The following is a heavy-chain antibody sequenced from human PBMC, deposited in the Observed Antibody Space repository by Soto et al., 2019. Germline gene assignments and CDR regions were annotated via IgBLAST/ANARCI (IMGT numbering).Heavy chain of an antibody. CDR3: VRAGSGWSFDY. Sequence: GASVKVSCKASGFTFTAYGIHWVRQAHGQRLEWMGWINAGNGDTKYSQKFQGRVTISRDTSASTAYVELSSLRSEDTTVYFCVRAGSGWSFDYWGQGTLVTVS. V-gene: IGHV1-3*01. CDR1: GFTFTAYG. J-gene: IGHJ4*02. D-gene: IGHD6-19*01. CDR2: INAGNGDT.